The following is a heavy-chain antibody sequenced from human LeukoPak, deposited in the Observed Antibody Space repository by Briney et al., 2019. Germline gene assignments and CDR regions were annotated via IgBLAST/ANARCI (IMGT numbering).Heavy chain of an antibody. Sequence: AGGSLRLSCAASGFSFSNHGMHWVRQAPGKRLEWVAVIWDDGNNKRYSNSVNGRFTISRDNSESTLYLQMNGLTAEDTAMYYCTRVGYIDEGIDYWGQGTLVTVSS. CDR1: GFSFSNHG. CDR2: IWDDGNNK. CDR3: TRVGYIDEGIDY. J-gene: IGHJ4*02. D-gene: IGHD5-24*01. V-gene: IGHV3-33*01.